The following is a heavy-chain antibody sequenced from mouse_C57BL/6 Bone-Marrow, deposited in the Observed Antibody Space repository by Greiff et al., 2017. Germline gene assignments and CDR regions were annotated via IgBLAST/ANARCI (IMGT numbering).Heavy chain of an antibody. D-gene: IGHD2-1*01. V-gene: IGHV3-6*01. CDR3: ASTGNYGNYGY. CDR2: ISYDGSN. J-gene: IGHJ2*01. CDR1: GYSITSGYY. Sequence: DVQLQESGPGLVKPSQSLSLTCSVTGYSITSGYYWNWIRQFPGNKLEWMGYISYDGSNNYNPSLKNRISITRDTSKNQFFLKLNSVTTEDTATYYCASTGNYGNYGYWGQGTTLTVSS.